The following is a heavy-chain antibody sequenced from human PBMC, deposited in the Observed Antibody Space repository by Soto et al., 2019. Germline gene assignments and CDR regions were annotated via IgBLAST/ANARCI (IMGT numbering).Heavy chain of an antibody. D-gene: IGHD1-26*01. V-gene: IGHV4-61*01. Sequence: SETLSLTCTVSGGSVSSGSYYWSWIRQPPGKGLEWIGYIYYSGSTNYNPSLKSRVTISVDTSKNQFSLKLSSVTAADTAVYYYARVGLIVGATLPDYWGQGTLVTVSS. CDR3: ARVGLIVGATLPDY. CDR1: GGSVSSGSYY. CDR2: IYYSGST. J-gene: IGHJ4*02.